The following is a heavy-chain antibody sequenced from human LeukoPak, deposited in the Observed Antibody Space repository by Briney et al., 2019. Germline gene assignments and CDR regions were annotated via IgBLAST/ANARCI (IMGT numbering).Heavy chain of an antibody. V-gene: IGHV3-11*01. D-gene: IGHD3-16*01. CDR3: AREGGDWGEGYFDY. CDR1: GFTFSDYY. Sequence: PGGSLRLSCAASGFTFSDYYMSWIRQVPGKGLEWASYISDSGSTIYHADSVKGRFTISRDNAKNSLYLQMNSLRAEDTAVYYCAREGGDWGEGYFDYWGQGTLVTVSS. J-gene: IGHJ4*02. CDR2: ISDSGSTI.